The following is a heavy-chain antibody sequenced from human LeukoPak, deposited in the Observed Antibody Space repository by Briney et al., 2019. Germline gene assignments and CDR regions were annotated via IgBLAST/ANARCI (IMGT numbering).Heavy chain of an antibody. CDR2: ISSSSSYI. CDR3: AKDYYDSSGYYVLRYWAYFQH. Sequence: PGGSLRLSCAASGFTFSSYSMNWVRQAPGKGLEWVSSISSSSSYIYHADSVKGRFTISRDNAKNSLYLQMNSLRAEDTAVYYCAKDYYDSSGYYVLRYWAYFQHWGQGTLVTVSS. CDR1: GFTFSSYS. J-gene: IGHJ1*01. V-gene: IGHV3-21*04. D-gene: IGHD3-22*01.